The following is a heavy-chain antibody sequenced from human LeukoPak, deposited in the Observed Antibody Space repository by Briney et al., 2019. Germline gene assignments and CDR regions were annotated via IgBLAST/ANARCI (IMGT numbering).Heavy chain of an antibody. CDR1: GGSFSGYC. Sequence: SETLSLTCAVYGGSFSGYCWSWIRQPPGKGLEWIGEINHSGSTNYNPSLKSRVTISVDTSKNQFSLKLSSVTAADTAVYYCARLFDYWGQGTLVTVSS. CDR2: INHSGST. CDR3: ARLFDY. V-gene: IGHV4-34*01. J-gene: IGHJ4*02.